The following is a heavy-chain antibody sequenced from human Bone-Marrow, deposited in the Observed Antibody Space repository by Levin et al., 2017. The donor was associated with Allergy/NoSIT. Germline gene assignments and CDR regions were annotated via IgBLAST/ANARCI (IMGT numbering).Heavy chain of an antibody. J-gene: IGHJ4*02. CDR2: IYAGDTT. Sequence: GGSLRLSCAASGFTVDSNHMSWVRQVQGKGLECVSIIYAGDTTYYADSVKGRFTISRDNSKSTVFLQMNSPRAEDTAIYYCARGPDWEGFDYWGQGTLVAVSS. CDR1: GFTVDSNH. CDR3: ARGPDWEGFDY. V-gene: IGHV3-66*01. D-gene: IGHD1-26*01.